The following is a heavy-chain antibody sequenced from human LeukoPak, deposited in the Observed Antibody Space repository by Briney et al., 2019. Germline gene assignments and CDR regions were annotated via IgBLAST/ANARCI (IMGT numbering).Heavy chain of an antibody. Sequence: GASVKVSCKASGYTFTSYGISWVRQAPGQGLEWMGWISAYNGNTNYAQKLQGRVTMTTDTSTSTAYMELRSLRSDDTAVYYCARDHLRLGPYPISGGDYWGQGTLVTVSS. J-gene: IGHJ4*02. V-gene: IGHV1-18*01. D-gene: IGHD6-19*01. CDR1: GYTFTSYG. CDR3: ARDHLRLGPYPISGGDY. CDR2: ISAYNGNT.